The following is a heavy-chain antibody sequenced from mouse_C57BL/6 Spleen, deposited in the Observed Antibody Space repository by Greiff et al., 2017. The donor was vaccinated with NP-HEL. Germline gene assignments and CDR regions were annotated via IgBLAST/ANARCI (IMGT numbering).Heavy chain of an antibody. Sequence: VQLQQSGAELVRPGASVKLSCTASGFNIKDDYMHWVKQRPEQGLEWIGWIDPENGDTEYASKFQGKATITADTSSNTAYLQLSSLTSEDTAVYYCTTGSSGFFAYWGQGTLVTVSA. V-gene: IGHV14-4*01. CDR3: TTGSSGFFAY. D-gene: IGHD3-2*02. CDR2: IDPENGDT. CDR1: GFNIKDDY. J-gene: IGHJ3*01.